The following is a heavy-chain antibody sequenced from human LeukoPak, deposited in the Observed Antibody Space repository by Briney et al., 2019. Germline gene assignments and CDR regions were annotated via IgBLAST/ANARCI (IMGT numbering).Heavy chain of an antibody. J-gene: IGHJ4*02. Sequence: PGGSLRLSCAASGFTFSSYGMPWVRQAPGKGLEWVAVIWYVGSNKYYADSVKGRFTISRDNSKNTLYLQMNSLRAEDTAVYYCARRSIVGATLFDYWGQGTLVTVSS. V-gene: IGHV3-33*01. CDR2: IWYVGSNK. D-gene: IGHD1-26*01. CDR3: ARRSIVGATLFDY. CDR1: GFTFSSYG.